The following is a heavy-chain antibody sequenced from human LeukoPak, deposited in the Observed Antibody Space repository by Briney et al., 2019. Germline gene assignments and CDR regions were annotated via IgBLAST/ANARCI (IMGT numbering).Heavy chain of an antibody. D-gene: IGHD2-21*01. CDR3: AKELLSGPGAFDI. J-gene: IGHJ3*02. Sequence: GGSLRLSCAASGFTFDDYAMHWVRHAPGKGLEWVSGISWNSGSIGYADSVKGRFTISRDNAKNSLYLQMNSLRAEDTALYCCAKELLSGPGAFDIWGQGTMVTVSS. CDR1: GFTFDDYA. V-gene: IGHV3-9*01. CDR2: ISWNSGSI.